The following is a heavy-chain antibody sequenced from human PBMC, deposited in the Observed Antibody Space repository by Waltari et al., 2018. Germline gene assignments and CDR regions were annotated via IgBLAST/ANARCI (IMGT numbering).Heavy chain of an antibody. J-gene: IGHJ4*02. Sequence: EVQLVESGGGLVQPGGSLRLSCAASGFTVSSNYMSWVRQAPGKGLEWVSVIYRGGSTNDADAVKGILTISKDNSKNTLYLQMNSLRAEDTAVYYCAIVEGHGHFGYWGQGTLVTVSS. CDR1: GFTVSSNY. D-gene: IGHD3-3*01. CDR3: AIVEGHGHFGY. CDR2: IYRGGST. V-gene: IGHV3-66*01.